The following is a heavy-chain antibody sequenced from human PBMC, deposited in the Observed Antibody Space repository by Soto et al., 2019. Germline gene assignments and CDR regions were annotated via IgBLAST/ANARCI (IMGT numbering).Heavy chain of an antibody. V-gene: IGHV4-30-4*08. CDR1: GGCIGSGDYY. CDR2: IYYSGST. J-gene: IGHJ4*02. Sequence: SETLSVTCTVSGGCIGSGDYYWGWIRQPPGKGLEWIGYIYYSGSTYYRPSLKSRVTISVDTSKKQCSLKLSSVTAADTAVYYCASEQGSYSSSYLDYWGQGTLVTVPS. D-gene: IGHD6-6*01. CDR3: ASEQGSYSSSYLDY.